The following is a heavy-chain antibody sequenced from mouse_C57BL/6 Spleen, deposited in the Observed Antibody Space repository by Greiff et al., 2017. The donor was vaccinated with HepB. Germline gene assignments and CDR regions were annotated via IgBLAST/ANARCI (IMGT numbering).Heavy chain of an antibody. CDR2: INPSNGGT. D-gene: IGHD2-3*01. J-gene: IGHJ2*01. Sequence: QVQLKQPGTELVKPGASVKLSCKASGYTFTSYWMHWVKQRPGQGLEWIGNINPSNGGTNYNEKFKSKATLTVDKSSSTAYMQLSSLTSEDSAVYYCARSRGDGYPFDYWGQGTTLTVSS. CDR1: GYTFTSYW. V-gene: IGHV1-53*01. CDR3: ARSRGDGYPFDY.